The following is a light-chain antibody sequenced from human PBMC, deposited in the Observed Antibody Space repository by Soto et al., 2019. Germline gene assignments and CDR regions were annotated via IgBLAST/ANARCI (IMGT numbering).Light chain of an antibody. CDR3: QQRLT. V-gene: IGKV3-11*01. Sequence: EIVLTQSPATLSLSPGERATLSCRASQSVSSYLAWYQQKPGQAPRLLIYDASNRATGIPARFSGSGSGTDFTLTISSLHPEDFAVYYCQQRLTFGPGTKVHIK. CDR1: QSVSSY. CDR2: DAS. J-gene: IGKJ3*01.